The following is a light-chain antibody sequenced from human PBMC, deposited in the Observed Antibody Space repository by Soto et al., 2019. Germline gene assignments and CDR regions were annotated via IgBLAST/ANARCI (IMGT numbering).Light chain of an antibody. J-gene: IGKJ4*01. CDR3: QQYDDYPLT. CDR2: DAY. V-gene: IGKV1-5*01. Sequence: DIQITQSPSPPSSSVGDRGAITFPASQSIKNWLAWYQQKPGTAHKFLIYDAYTLESGVQSRFSGSGSGTEFTLTIRSLQADDFATYFCQQYDDYPLTFGGGTKVDI. CDR1: QSIKNW.